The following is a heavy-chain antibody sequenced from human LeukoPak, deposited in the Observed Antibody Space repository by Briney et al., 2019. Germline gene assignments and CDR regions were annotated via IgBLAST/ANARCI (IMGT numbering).Heavy chain of an antibody. J-gene: IGHJ4*02. CDR1: GYTFTSYD. CDR2: MNPNSGNT. Sequence: ASVKVSCKASGYTFTSYDINWVRQATGQGLEWMGWMNPNSGNTGYAQKFQGRVTITRNTSISTAYMELSSLRSEDTAVYYCARGTRYYDSSGYYSEDYWGQGTLVTVSS. CDR3: ARGTRYYDSSGYYSEDY. V-gene: IGHV1-8*03. D-gene: IGHD3-22*01.